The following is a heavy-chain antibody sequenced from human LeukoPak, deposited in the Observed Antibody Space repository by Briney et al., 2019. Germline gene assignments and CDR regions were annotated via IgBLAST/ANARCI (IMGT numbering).Heavy chain of an antibody. J-gene: IGHJ4*02. D-gene: IGHD2-2*01. CDR1: GFTFSSYA. Sequence: PGGSLRLSCAASGFTFSSYAMSWVRQAPGKGLEWVSGISGSGDYTYYADSVKGRFTISRDNSKNTLYLQLNSLRAEDTAVYYCAAEVVPAAIILLLQFHYWGQGTLVTVSS. CDR3: AAEVVPAAIILLLQFHY. CDR2: ISGSGDYT. V-gene: IGHV3-23*01.